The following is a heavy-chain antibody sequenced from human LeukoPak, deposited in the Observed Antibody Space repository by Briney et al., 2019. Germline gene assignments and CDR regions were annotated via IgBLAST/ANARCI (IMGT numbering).Heavy chain of an antibody. Sequence: GESLRLSCGASGFSFTTYWMTWVRQAPGKGLEWVANINQDGTEKYYVDSVKGRFTISRDNAKNSLCLQMNSLRVEDTAVYYCAKVAKYYYGSETYYFFEHWGQGTPVTASS. CDR2: INQDGTEK. D-gene: IGHD3-10*01. CDR1: GFSFTTYW. V-gene: IGHV3-7*01. J-gene: IGHJ4*02. CDR3: AKVAKYYYGSETYYFFEH.